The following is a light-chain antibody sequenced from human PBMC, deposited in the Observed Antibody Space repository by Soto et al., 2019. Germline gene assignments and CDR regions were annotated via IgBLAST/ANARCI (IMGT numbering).Light chain of an antibody. CDR1: QTTSGKY. Sequence: DNVLTQSPGTLSLSPGESATLSCRTSQTTSGKYLAWYQQKPGQAPRLLIYGASSRATGIPDRFSGSGSGTDFTLTISRLEPEDFAVYYCQQYGSSLWTFGQGTKVDI. J-gene: IGKJ1*01. V-gene: IGKV3-20*01. CDR2: GAS. CDR3: QQYGSSLWT.